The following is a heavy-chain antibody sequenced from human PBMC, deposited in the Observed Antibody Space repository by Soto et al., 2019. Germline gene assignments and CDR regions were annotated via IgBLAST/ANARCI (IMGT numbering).Heavy chain of an antibody. CDR2: IYYSGST. V-gene: IGHV4-59*01. D-gene: IGHD3-10*01. Sequence: SETLSLTCTVSGGSISSYYWSWIRQPPGKGLEWIGYIYYSGSTNYNPSLKSRVTISVDTSKNQFSLKLSSVTAADTAVYYCARVQQVWFGELLPPYYYYMDVWGKGTTVTVSS. J-gene: IGHJ6*03. CDR1: GGSISSYY. CDR3: ARVQQVWFGELLPPYYYYMDV.